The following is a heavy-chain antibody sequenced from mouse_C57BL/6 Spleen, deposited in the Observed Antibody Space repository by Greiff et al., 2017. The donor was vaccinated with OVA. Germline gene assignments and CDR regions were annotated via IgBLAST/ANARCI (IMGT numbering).Heavy chain of an antibody. CDR2: IDPSDSYT. CDR1: GYTFTSYW. V-gene: IGHV1-59*01. J-gene: IGHJ2*01. Sequence: QVQLQQSGAELVRPGTSVKLSCKASGYTFTSYWMHWVKQRPGQGLEWIGVIDPSDSYTNYNQKFKGKATLTVDTSSSTAYMQLSSLTSEDSAVYYCARSGENYWGQGTTLTVSS. CDR3: ARSGENY.